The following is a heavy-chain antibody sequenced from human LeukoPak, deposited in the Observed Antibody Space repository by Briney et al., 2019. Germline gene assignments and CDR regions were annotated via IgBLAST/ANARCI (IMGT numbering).Heavy chain of an antibody. Sequence: GGSLRLSCAASGFTFSSYAMSWVRQAPGKGLEWVSAISGSGGSTYYADSVKGRFTISRDNSKNTLYLQMNSLRAKDTAIYYCAKAGGWYPDYWGQGTLVTVSS. V-gene: IGHV3-23*01. D-gene: IGHD6-19*01. CDR3: AKAGGWYPDY. CDR2: ISGSGGST. CDR1: GFTFSSYA. J-gene: IGHJ4*02.